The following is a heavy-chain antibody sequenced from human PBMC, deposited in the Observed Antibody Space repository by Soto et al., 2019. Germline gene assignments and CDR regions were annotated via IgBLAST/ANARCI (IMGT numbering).Heavy chain of an antibody. V-gene: IGHV1-3*01. CDR3: ARGAARITIFGVVFVF. J-gene: IGHJ4*02. CDR1: GYTFTSDA. CDR2: INAGNGNT. Sequence: SVNVSGKGSGYTFTSDAWHWLRQATGQRLEWMGWINAGNGNTKDSQKFQGRVTITRDTSASTAYMELSSLRSEDTAVYYCARGAARITIFGVVFVFWGQGTLVTVSS. D-gene: IGHD3-3*01.